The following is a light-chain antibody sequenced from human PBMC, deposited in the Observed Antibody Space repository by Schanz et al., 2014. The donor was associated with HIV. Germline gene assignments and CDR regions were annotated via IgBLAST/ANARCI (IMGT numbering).Light chain of an antibody. CDR3: CSYSRVGTPHYV. J-gene: IGLJ1*01. Sequence: QSALTQPPSASGSPGQSVNISCTGTSSDVGGYNYVSWYQQHPGKAPKLMIYDVSNRPSGVSNRFSGSKSGNTASLTISGLQAEDEADYYCCSYSRVGTPHYVFGTGTKLTVL. CDR1: SSDVGGYNY. CDR2: DVS. V-gene: IGLV2-14*01.